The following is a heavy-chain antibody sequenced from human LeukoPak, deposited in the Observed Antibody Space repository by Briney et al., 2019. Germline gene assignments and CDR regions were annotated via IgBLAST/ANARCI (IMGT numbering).Heavy chain of an antibody. CDR1: GGSFSGYY. V-gene: IGHV4-34*01. CDR3: ARAGIYSSSNWFDP. D-gene: IGHD6-13*01. J-gene: IGHJ5*02. Sequence: SETLSLTCAVYGGSFSGYYWSWLRQPPGKGLEWIGEINHSGSTNYNPSLKSRVTISVDTSENQFSLKLSSVTAADTAVYYCARAGIYSSSNWFDPWGQGTLVTVSS. CDR2: INHSGST.